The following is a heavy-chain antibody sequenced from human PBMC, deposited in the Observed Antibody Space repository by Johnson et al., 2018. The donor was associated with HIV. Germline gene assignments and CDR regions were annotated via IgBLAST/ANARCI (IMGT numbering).Heavy chain of an antibody. CDR1: GFIFSDYY. CDR3: TTCSRSGAFDI. Sequence: VQLVESGGDLVKHGGSLRLSCAASGFIFSDYYMTWVRQAPGKGLEWVGRIKSKTDGGTTDYAAPVKGRFTISRDDSKNTLYLQMNSLKTEDTAVYYCTTCSRSGAFDIWGQGTMVTVSS. J-gene: IGHJ3*02. D-gene: IGHD6-13*01. V-gene: IGHV3-15*01. CDR2: IKSKTDGGTT.